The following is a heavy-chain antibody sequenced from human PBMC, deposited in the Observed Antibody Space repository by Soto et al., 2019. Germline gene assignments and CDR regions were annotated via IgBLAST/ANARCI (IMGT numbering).Heavy chain of an antibody. CDR3: ARGWFGPDV. CDR2: IDKVGTDS. Sequence: EVQLVESGGGFVQPGGSLRLACAASEVTFSGRSVHWVRQAPGKGLVWVSGIDKVGTDSTYADSVKGRFTSSRDNAKNTVYLQMNSLRVEDTAVYYCARGWFGPDVWGKGTTVTVSS. V-gene: IGHV3-74*01. J-gene: IGHJ6*03. CDR1: EVTFSGRS. D-gene: IGHD3-10*01.